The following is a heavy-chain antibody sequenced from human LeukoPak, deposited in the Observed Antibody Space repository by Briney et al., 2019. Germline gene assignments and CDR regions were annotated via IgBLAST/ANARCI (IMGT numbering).Heavy chain of an antibody. CDR2: ISGSGGST. CDR1: GFTFSSYA. V-gene: IGHV3-23*01. J-gene: IGHJ4*02. CDR3: ARDAIGSSSGEVFDY. Sequence: GGSLRLSCAASGFTFSSYAMSWVRQGPGKGLEWVSTISGSGGSTYYADSVKGRFTVSRDNSKNTLYLQMNSLRAEDTAVYYCARDAIGSSSGEVFDYWGQGTLVTVSS. D-gene: IGHD6-6*01.